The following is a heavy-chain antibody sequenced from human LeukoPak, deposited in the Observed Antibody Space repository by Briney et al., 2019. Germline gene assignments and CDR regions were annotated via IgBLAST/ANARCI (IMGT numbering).Heavy chain of an antibody. CDR1: GFTVSSNY. CDR2: IYSGGST. CDR3: AVTLGGGSSWYYFDY. Sequence: GGSLRLSCAASGFTVSSNYMSWVRQAPGKGLEWVSVIYSGGSTYYADSVKGRFTISRDNSKNTLYLQMNSLRVEDTAVYYCAVTLGGGSSWYYFDYWGQGTLVTVSS. J-gene: IGHJ4*02. V-gene: IGHV3-66*01. D-gene: IGHD6-13*01.